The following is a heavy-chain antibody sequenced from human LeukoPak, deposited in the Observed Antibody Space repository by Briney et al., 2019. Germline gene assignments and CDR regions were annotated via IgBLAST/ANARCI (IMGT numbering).Heavy chain of an antibody. V-gene: IGHV1-69*13. CDR2: IIPIFGTA. CDR3: AREGCSSTSCYAYWFDP. D-gene: IGHD2-2*01. J-gene: IGHJ5*02. CDR1: GGTFISYA. Sequence: SVKVSCKASGGTFISYAISWVRQAPGQGLEWMGGIIPIFGTANYAQKFQGRVTITADESTSTAYMELSSLRSEDTAVYYCAREGCSSTSCYAYWFDPWGQGTLVTVSS.